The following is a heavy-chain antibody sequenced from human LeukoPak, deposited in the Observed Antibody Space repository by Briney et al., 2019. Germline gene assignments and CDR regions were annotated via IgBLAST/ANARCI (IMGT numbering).Heavy chain of an antibody. CDR2: ISAYNGNT. CDR1: GYTFTSYG. CDR3: ARDSMAYYYDSSGYSNDDSPIDY. V-gene: IGHV1-18*01. Sequence: GASVKVSCKASGYTFTSYGISWVRQAPGQGLEWMGWISAYNGNTNYAQKLQGRVTMTTDTSTSTAYMELRSLRSDDTAVYYCARDSMAYYYDSSGYSNDDSPIDYWGQGTLVTVSS. D-gene: IGHD3-22*01. J-gene: IGHJ4*02.